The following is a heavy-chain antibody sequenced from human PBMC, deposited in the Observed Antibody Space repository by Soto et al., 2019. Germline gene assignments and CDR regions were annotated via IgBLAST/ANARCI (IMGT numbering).Heavy chain of an antibody. Sequence: QVELVQSGAEVKKPGSSVKVSCQASEDTFRNYAISWVRQAPGQGLEWMGGIIPIFGTANYAQKFQGRVTITADTSANTVYLELSSLRSEDTAVYFCAGDSSASATSYSFDYWGQGTPVTVSS. D-gene: IGHD3-10*01. CDR1: EDTFRNYA. J-gene: IGHJ4*02. CDR3: AGDSSASATSYSFDY. V-gene: IGHV1-69*06. CDR2: IIPIFGTA.